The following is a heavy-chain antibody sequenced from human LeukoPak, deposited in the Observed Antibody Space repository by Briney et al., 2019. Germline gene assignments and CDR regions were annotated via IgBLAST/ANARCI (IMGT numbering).Heavy chain of an antibody. CDR3: ARGGYYGSGSDFRFDP. CDR1: GGSISSYY. V-gene: IGHV4-59*01. Sequence: SETLSLTCTVSGGSISSYYWSWIRQPPGRGLEWIGYIYYSGSTNYKPSLKSRVTISVDTPKNQFSLKLNSVTAADTAVYYCARGGYYGSGSDFRFDPWGQGTLVTVSS. D-gene: IGHD3-10*01. J-gene: IGHJ5*02. CDR2: IYYSGST.